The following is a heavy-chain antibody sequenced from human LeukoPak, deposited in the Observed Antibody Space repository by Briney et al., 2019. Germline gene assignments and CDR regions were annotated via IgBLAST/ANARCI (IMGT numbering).Heavy chain of an antibody. CDR1: GFTFSTYI. CDR3: ARGNIKFDY. Sequence: GGSLRLSCAASGFTFSTYIMNWVRQAPGKGLEWVSSISSSSDYIYYVDSVKGRFTISRDNAKDSLYLQMNSLRAEDTAVYYCARGNIKFDYWGQGTLATVSS. V-gene: IGHV3-21*01. J-gene: IGHJ4*02. CDR2: ISSSSDYI.